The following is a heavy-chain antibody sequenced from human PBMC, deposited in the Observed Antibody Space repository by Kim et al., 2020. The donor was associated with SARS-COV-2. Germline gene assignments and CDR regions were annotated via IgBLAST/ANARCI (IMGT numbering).Heavy chain of an antibody. V-gene: IGHV4-59*13. CDR2: IYYSGST. D-gene: IGHD2-21*01. Sequence: SETLSLTCTVSGGSISSYYWSWIRQPPGKGLEWIGYIYYSGSTNYNPSLKSRVTISVDTSKNQFSLKLSSVTAADTAVYYCAREVVVGMGGWFDPWGQGTLVTVSS. CDR3: AREVVVGMGGWFDP. CDR1: GGSISSYY. J-gene: IGHJ5*02.